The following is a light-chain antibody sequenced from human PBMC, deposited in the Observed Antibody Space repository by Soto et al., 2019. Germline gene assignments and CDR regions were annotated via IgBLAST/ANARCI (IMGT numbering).Light chain of an antibody. CDR1: QSIGTF. Sequence: DIQMTQSPSSLSASVGDRVTMTCRASQSIGTFLNWYQQKPGKAPKVLIYSASSLQPGVPSRFSGSGFGTDCTFTITSLQSEDFATYYCPQSYSTPPWTFGQGTKVEIQ. CDR2: SAS. V-gene: IGKV1-39*01. J-gene: IGKJ1*01. CDR3: PQSYSTPPWT.